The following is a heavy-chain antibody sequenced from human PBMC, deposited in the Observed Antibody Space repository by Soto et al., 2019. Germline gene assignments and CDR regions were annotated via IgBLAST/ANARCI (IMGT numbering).Heavy chain of an antibody. CDR2: ISYDGSNK. Sequence: GGSQRLSCAASGFTFSSYGMHWVRQAPGKGLEWVAVISYDGSNKYYADSVKGRFTISRDNSKNTLYLQMNSLRAEDTAVYYCAKGTRITMIVVVPYSSWGQGTLVTVSS. CDR1: GFTFSSYG. J-gene: IGHJ4*02. CDR3: AKGTRITMIVVVPYSS. V-gene: IGHV3-30*18. D-gene: IGHD3-22*01.